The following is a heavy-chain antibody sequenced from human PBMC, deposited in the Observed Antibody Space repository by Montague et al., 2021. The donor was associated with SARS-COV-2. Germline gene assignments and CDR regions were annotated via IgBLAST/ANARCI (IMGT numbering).Heavy chain of an antibody. J-gene: IGHJ4*02. CDR3: SRGSHGEVGRFDY. CDR2: IWADAYDQ. V-gene: IGHV3-33*01. Sequence: SLRLSCAAFGFKFNNYAMHWVRQAPNKGLEWVAVIWADAYDQYYADSVKGRFTISRDDSKNTLYLQMDSLRGEDTAVYYCSRGSHGEVGRFDYWGQGTLVTVSS. D-gene: IGHD4-17*01. CDR1: GFKFNNYA.